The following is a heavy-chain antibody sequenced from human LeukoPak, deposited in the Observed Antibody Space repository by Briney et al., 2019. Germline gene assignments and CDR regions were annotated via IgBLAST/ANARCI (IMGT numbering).Heavy chain of an antibody. CDR2: IHTSGRT. V-gene: IGHV4-4*07. CDR3: AGRGLSTGWTFDY. CDR1: GGSISTYY. J-gene: IGHJ4*01. Sequence: SETLSLTCSVSGGSISTYYWSWIRQPAGKGLEWIAQIHTSGRTDFNPSLKSRVSISMDTPNNQFSLMITSVTAADTAIYYCAGRGLSTGWTFDYGGHGTLVTVSS. D-gene: IGHD6-19*01.